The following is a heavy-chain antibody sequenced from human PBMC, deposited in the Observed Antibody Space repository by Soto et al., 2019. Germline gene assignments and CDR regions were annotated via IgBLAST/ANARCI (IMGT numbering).Heavy chain of an antibody. D-gene: IGHD3-16*02. CDR1: GGSLSSGGYY. CDR2: IYYSGST. CDR3: ARDSDSLSRVGWFDP. V-gene: IGHV4-31*03. Sequence: QVQLQESGPGLVKPSQTLSLTCTVSGGSLSSGGYYWSWIRQHPGKGLEWIGYIYYSGSTYYNPSLKSRVTISVDTSKNQFSLKLSSVTAADTAVYYCARDSDSLSRVGWFDPWGQGTLVTVSS. J-gene: IGHJ5*02.